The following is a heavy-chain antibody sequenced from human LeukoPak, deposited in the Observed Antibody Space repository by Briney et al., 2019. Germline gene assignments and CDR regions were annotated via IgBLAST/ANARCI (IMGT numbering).Heavy chain of an antibody. CDR3: ARTGGTTMGYYYYGMDV. V-gene: IGHV4-34*01. CDR2: INHSGST. J-gene: IGHJ6*02. Sequence: SETLPLTCAVYGGSFSGYYWSWIRQPPGKGLEWIGEINHSGSTNYNPSLKSRVTISVDTSKNQFSLKLSSVTAADTAVYYCARTGGTTMGYYYYGMDVWGQGTTVTVSS. CDR1: GGSFSGYY. D-gene: IGHD1-26*01.